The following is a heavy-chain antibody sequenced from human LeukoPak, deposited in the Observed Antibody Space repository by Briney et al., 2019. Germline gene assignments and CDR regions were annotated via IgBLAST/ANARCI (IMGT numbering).Heavy chain of an antibody. CDR3: ARERARQGYCSGGSCAGGDWFDP. CDR2: IYYGGST. CDR1: GGSISSSSYY. Sequence: SETLSLTCTVSGGSISSSSYYWGWIRQPPGKGLEWIGSIYYGGSTYYNPSLKSRVTISVDTSKNQFSLKLSSVTAADTAVYYCARERARQGYCSGGSCAGGDWFDPWGQGTLVTVSS. D-gene: IGHD2-15*01. J-gene: IGHJ5*02. V-gene: IGHV4-39*07.